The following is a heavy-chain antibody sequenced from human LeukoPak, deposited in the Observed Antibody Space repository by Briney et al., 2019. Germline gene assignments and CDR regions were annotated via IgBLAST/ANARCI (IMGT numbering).Heavy chain of an antibody. CDR2: ISGSGVIT. Sequence: GGSLRLSCAASGFTFSSYGMSWVRQAPGKGLEWVSAISGSGVITFYADSVKGRFTISRDNSKNTLYLQMNSLRAEDTALYYCAKSRLSGINDAFDIWGQGTMVTVSS. D-gene: IGHD3-3*01. CDR3: AKSRLSGINDAFDI. V-gene: IGHV3-23*01. J-gene: IGHJ3*02. CDR1: GFTFSSYG.